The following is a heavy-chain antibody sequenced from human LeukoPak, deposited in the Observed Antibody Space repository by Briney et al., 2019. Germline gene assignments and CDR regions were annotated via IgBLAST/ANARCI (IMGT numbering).Heavy chain of an antibody. CDR2: INPSAGST. D-gene: IGHD3-3*01. CDR3: ARDLEGATHWFDP. Sequence: ASVKVSCKASGYTFTSYYIHWVRQAPGEGLEWVGVINPSAGSTSYAQKFQGRVTMIRDTSTSTVYMEVSSLRSEDTAVYYCARDLEGATHWFDPWGQGTLVTVSS. V-gene: IGHV1-46*01. J-gene: IGHJ5*02. CDR1: GYTFTSYY.